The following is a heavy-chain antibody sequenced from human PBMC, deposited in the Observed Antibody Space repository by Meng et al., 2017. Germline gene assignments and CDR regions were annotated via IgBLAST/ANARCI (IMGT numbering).Heavy chain of an antibody. CDR1: GFTFSSYG. CDR2: IWYDGSNK. CDR3: AGDFRLDYYDSSTPDY. D-gene: IGHD3-22*01. J-gene: IGHJ4*02. V-gene: IGHV3-33*01. Sequence: GESLKISCAASGFTFSSYGMHWVRQAPGKGLEWVAVIWYDGSNKYYADSVKGRFTISRDNSKNTLYLQMNSLRAEDTAVYYCAGDFRLDYYDSSTPDYWGQGTLVTVSS.